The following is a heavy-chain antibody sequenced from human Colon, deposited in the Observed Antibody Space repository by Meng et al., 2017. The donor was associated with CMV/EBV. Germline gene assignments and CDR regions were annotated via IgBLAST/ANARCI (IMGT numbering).Heavy chain of an antibody. CDR3: AKDWTQDGLFTFDF. V-gene: IGHV3-23*03. D-gene: IGHD1-1*01. J-gene: IGHJ4*02. Sequence: GESLKISCSASGFTFSAFSMNWFRQTPSKGLEWVSIIYQDGRQFYADSVKGRFTISRDNSRDTVYLQMTDLRADDTATYFCAKDWTQDGLFTFDFWGRGTVVTVSS. CDR1: GFTFSAFS. CDR2: IIYQDGRQ.